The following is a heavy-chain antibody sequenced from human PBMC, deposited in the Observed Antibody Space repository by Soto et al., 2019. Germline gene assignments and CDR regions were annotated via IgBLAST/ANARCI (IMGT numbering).Heavy chain of an antibody. CDR1: GFHFKTSW. Sequence: EVQLVESGRASVPPGGSLRLSCVAYGFHFKTSWMHWVRQTRGKELEWVSRMNSDGSTTNYADSVKGRLTISRDNGKNMLYLKMNSMRVDATALSYCARAGSYSFDNWGQGSLVTVSS. J-gene: IGHJ4*02. CDR3: ARAGSYSFDN. V-gene: IGHV3-74*01. D-gene: IGHD4-4*01. CDR2: MNSDGSTT.